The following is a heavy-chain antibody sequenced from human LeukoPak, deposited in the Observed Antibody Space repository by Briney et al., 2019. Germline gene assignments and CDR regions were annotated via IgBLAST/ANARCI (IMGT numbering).Heavy chain of an antibody. V-gene: IGHV3-21*05. CDR1: GFTFSSYE. CDR3: ARDQFRYPRFNSFDY. J-gene: IGHJ4*02. CDR2: ISSSSSYI. D-gene: IGHD2-15*01. Sequence: GGSLRLSCAASGFTFSSYEMNWVRQAPGKGLEWVSYISSSSSYIYYADSVKGRFTISRDNAKNSLYLQMNSLRAEDTAVYYCARDQFRYPRFNSFDYWGQGTLVTVSS.